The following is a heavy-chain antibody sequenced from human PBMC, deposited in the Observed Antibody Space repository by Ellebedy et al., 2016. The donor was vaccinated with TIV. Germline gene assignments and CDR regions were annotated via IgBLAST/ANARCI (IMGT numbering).Heavy chain of an antibody. D-gene: IGHD2-2*01. Sequence: GESLKISCAASGFSFSNYDMGWVRQSPGKGLEWVSTVTGSDFPGGSDNRYYADSVKGRFTISRDNSKNTLYVQMSSLRAEDTAVYYCAKDCSSTSCYAFDYWGQGTLVTVAS. CDR3: AKDCSSTSCYAFDY. CDR2: VTGSDFPGGSDNR. V-gene: IGHV3-23*01. CDR1: GFSFSNYD. J-gene: IGHJ4*02.